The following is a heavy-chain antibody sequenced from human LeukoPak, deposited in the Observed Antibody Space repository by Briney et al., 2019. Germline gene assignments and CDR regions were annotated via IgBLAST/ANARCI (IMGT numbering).Heavy chain of an antibody. J-gene: IGHJ4*02. V-gene: IGHV3-7*01. CDR2: IKQDGSEK. CDR3: ARGAYCGGDCYAYYFDY. CDR1: GFTFSNYA. Sequence: GGSLRLSCAASGFTFSNYAMNWVRQAPGKGLEWVANIKQDGSEKYYVDSVKGRFTISRDNAKNSLYLQKNSLRAEDTAVYYCARGAYCGGDCYAYYFDYWGQGTLVTVSS. D-gene: IGHD2-21*02.